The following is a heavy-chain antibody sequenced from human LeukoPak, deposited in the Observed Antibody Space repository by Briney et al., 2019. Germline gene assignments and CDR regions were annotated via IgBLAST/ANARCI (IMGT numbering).Heavy chain of an antibody. CDR2: INPNTAGT. V-gene: IGHV1-2*02. Sequence: ASVKVSCKASGYTFTGYYFHWVRQAPGQGLEWMAWINPNTAGTNYAQKFQGRVTMTRDTSISTAYMELSRLRSDDTAVYYCATDGFYCSSTSCYVYYYYGMDVWGQGTTVTVSS. J-gene: IGHJ6*02. D-gene: IGHD2-2*01. CDR1: GYTFTGYY. CDR3: ATDGFYCSSTSCYVYYYYGMDV.